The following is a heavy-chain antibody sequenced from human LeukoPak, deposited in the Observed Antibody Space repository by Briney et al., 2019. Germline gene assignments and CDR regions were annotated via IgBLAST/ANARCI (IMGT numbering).Heavy chain of an antibody. CDR3: ARLSRRITMIVVAPYWYFDL. D-gene: IGHD3-22*01. CDR2: ISGSGGST. V-gene: IGHV3-23*01. J-gene: IGHJ2*01. Sequence: QPGGSLRLSCAASGFTFSSYAMSWVRQAPGKGLEWVSAISGSGGSTYYADSVKGRFTISRDSSKNTLYLQMNSLRAEDTAVYYCARLSRRITMIVVAPYWYFDLWGRGTLVTVSS. CDR1: GFTFSSYA.